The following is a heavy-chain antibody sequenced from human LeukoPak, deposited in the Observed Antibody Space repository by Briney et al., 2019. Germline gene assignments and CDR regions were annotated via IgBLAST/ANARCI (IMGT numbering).Heavy chain of an antibody. J-gene: IGHJ4*02. V-gene: IGHV3-7*03. D-gene: IGHD1-26*01. Sequence: RAGGSLRLSCAASGFTISNYWIHWVRQAPGKGLEWVAGIKDDGSEKYYVDSVKGRFTISRDNAKNSLYLQMNSLRAEDTAVYYCAKDRGGSYTLSLDYWGQGTLVTVSS. CDR2: IKDDGSEK. CDR3: AKDRGGSYTLSLDY. CDR1: GFTISNYW.